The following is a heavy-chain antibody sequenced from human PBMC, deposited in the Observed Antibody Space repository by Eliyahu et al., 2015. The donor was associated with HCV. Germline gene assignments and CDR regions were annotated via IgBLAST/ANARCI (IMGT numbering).Heavy chain of an antibody. V-gene: IGHV1-18*01. D-gene: IGHD3-10*01. J-gene: IGHJ6*02. CDR3: ARDRTGGGMDV. CDR2: ISAYNGYS. Sequence: QVQLVQSGPEVREPGASXXVSCEASGYTLTNXGISWVRQAPGQXLEWMGWISAYNGYSNYPQKVQGRVTMTTDTSTSTVHMELRGLTSDDTAVYYCARDRTGGGMDVWGQGTTVTVSS. CDR1: GYTLTNXG.